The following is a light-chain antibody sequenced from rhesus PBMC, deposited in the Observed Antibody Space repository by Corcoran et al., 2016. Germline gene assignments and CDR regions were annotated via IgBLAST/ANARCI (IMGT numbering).Light chain of an antibody. CDR2: DAS. CDR1: QSVTGS. J-gene: IGKJ2*01. Sequence: EIVMTQSPATLSLSPGERATLSCRASQSVTGSFAWYQQKPGQAPSLLLIDASTRATGIPDMFSGSGSGTDFPLTISSLEPEDVAVYYCLQYSNWYSFGQGTKVEIK. V-gene: IGKV3-24*01. CDR3: LQYSNWYS.